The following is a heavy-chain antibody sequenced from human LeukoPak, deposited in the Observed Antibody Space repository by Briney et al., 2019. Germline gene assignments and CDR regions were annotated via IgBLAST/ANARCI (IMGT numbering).Heavy chain of an antibody. Sequence: GGSLRLSCAASGFTFSNYAMSWVRQAPGKGLEWVSAIIGSGGSTHYADSVKGRFTISRDNSKNTLYLQMNGLRAEDTAVYYCATDQRYAFDYWGQGILVTVSS. CDR2: IIGSGGST. D-gene: IGHD3-9*01. J-gene: IGHJ4*02. CDR3: ATDQRYAFDY. CDR1: GFTFSNYA. V-gene: IGHV3-23*01.